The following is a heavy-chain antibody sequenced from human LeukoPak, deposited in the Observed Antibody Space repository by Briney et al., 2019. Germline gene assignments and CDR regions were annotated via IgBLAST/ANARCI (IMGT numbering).Heavy chain of an antibody. CDR2: IKQDGSEK. CDR3: ARGIYDTDSLGLYFDH. D-gene: IGHD3-16*01. V-gene: IGHV3-7*01. CDR1: GFSFSSYW. J-gene: IGHJ1*01. Sequence: GGSLRLSCAASGFSFSSYWMSWVRQAPGKGLEWVANIKQDGSEKYYVDSVKGRFTTSRDNAKYSLYLQMNSLRAEDTAVYYCARGIYDTDSLGLYFDHWGQGTLVTVSS.